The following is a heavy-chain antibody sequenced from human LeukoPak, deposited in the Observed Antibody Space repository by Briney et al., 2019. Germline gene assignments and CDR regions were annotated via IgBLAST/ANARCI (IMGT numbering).Heavy chain of an antibody. V-gene: IGHV3-43*01. J-gene: IGHJ4*02. CDR2: IRWDGGST. D-gene: IGHD3-16*02. CDR3: AKELRLGELSLSRGGGTDY. Sequence: GGSLRLSCAVSGFTFDDYTMHWVRHAPGKGLEWVCLIRWDGGSTYYADFVKGRFTISRDTRKHSLYLQMSCLTTEDTALYDCAKELRLGELSLSRGGGTDYWGQGTLVTVSS. CDR1: GFTFDDYT.